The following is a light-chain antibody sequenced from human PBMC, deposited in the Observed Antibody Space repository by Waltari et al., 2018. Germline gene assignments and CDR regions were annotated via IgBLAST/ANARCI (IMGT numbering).Light chain of an antibody. CDR3: QQYGSSPLT. CDR1: QSVSSY. CDR2: DAS. V-gene: IGKV3-20*01. Sequence: EIVLTQSPATLSLSPGERATLSCRANQSVSSYLAWYQQKPGQAPRLLIYDASNRATGIPARFSGSGSGTDFTLTISRLEPEDFAVYYCQQYGSSPLTFGGGTKVEIK. J-gene: IGKJ4*01.